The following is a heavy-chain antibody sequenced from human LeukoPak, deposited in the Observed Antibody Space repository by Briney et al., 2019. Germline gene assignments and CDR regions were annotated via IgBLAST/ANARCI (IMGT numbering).Heavy chain of an antibody. CDR2: ISYDGSNK. CDR1: GFTFSSYG. V-gene: IGHV3-30*03. CDR3: ARDPLTYYYDSSGYPAY. D-gene: IGHD3-22*01. Sequence: PGRSLRLSCAASGFTFSSYGVHWVRQAPGKGLEWVAVISYDGSNKYYADSVKGRFTISRDNSKNTLYLQMNSLRAEDTAVYYCARDPLTYYYDSSGYPAYWGQGTLVTVSS. J-gene: IGHJ4*02.